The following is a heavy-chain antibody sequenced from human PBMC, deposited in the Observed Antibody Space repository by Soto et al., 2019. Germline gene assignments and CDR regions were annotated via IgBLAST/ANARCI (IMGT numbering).Heavy chain of an antibody. Sequence: SETLSLTCAVYGGSFSGYYWSWIRQPPGKGLEWIGEINHSGSTNYNPSLKSRVTISVDTSKNQFSLKLSSVTAADTAVYYCARGPYNPTSFVDYWGQGTLVTVSS. J-gene: IGHJ4*02. CDR1: GGSFSGYY. D-gene: IGHD1-20*01. CDR3: ARGPYNPTSFVDY. V-gene: IGHV4-34*01. CDR2: INHSGST.